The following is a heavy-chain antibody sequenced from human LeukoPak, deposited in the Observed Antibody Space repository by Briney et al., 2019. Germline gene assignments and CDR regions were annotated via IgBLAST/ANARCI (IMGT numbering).Heavy chain of an antibody. CDR1: GFTFSTYN. Sequence: GGSLRLSCAASGFTFSTYNMNWVRQAPGKGLEWVSSISSSNTYIYYVDSVKGRFTISRDNAKNSLYLQMSSLRAEDSAVYYCARVGFFGSGIDYWGQGTLVTVSS. D-gene: IGHD3-10*01. CDR2: ISSSNTYI. CDR3: ARVGFFGSGIDY. V-gene: IGHV3-21*01. J-gene: IGHJ4*02.